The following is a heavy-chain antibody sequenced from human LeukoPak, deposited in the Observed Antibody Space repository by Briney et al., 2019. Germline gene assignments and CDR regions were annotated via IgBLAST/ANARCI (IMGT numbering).Heavy chain of an antibody. D-gene: IGHD2-2*02. CDR1: GFTFSSYA. CDR2: ISGSGGST. Sequence: GGSLRLSCAASGFTFSSYAMSWVRPAPGKGLEWVSAISGSGGSTYYADSVKGRFTISRDNSKNTLYLQMNSLRAEDTAVYYCAKDSTSGCSSTSCYTHFDYWGQGTLVTVSS. V-gene: IGHV3-23*01. CDR3: AKDSTSGCSSTSCYTHFDY. J-gene: IGHJ4*02.